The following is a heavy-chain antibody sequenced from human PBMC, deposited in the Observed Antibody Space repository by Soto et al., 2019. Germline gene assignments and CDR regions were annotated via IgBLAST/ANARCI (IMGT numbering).Heavy chain of an antibody. CDR1: GIVVGNVL. J-gene: IGHJ4*02. Sequence: PGGSLRLSCTACGIVVGNVLMSWFRQAPGKGMEWVGFIRSQPYGGTAEYAASVRGRFTISRDDSKGIAYLQMNSLQTEDSGVYYCIGSFPFWGQGTLVTVSS. CDR3: IGSFPF. V-gene: IGHV3-49*03. CDR2: IRSQPYGGTA. D-gene: IGHD3-10*01.